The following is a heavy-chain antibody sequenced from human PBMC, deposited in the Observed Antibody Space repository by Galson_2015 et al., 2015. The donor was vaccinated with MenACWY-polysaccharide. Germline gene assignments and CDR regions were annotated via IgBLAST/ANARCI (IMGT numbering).Heavy chain of an antibody. Sequence: SLRLSCAASGFTFNKFYMAWVRQAPRKGPEWVSALSGPGDATFYADSVRGRFTISRDNSQNTLYLHMSSLRVDDTAVYFCAKDLHWYGMDVWGHGTTVTVS. V-gene: IGHV3-23*01. CDR3: AKDLHWYGMDV. D-gene: IGHD3/OR15-3a*01. CDR1: GFTFNKFY. J-gene: IGHJ6*02. CDR2: LSGPGDAT.